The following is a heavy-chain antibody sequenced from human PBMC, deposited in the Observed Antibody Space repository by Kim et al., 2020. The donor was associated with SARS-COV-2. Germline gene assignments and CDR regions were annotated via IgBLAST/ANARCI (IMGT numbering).Heavy chain of an antibody. V-gene: IGHV7-4-1*02. Sequence: ASVKVSCKASGYTFTNYAMNWVRQAPGQXLXWMGWINTNTGNPTYAQGFTGRFVFSLDISVSTAYLQISSLKTEDTAVYYCATLEGPSSSSGYFDYWGQGTLVTVSS. CDR1: GYTFTNYA. D-gene: IGHD6-6*01. CDR2: INTNTGNP. CDR3: ATLEGPSSSSGYFDY. J-gene: IGHJ4*02.